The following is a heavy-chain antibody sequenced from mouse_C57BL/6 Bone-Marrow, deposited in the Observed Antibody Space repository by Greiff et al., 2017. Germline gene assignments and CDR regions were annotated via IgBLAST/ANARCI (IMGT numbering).Heavy chain of an antibody. J-gene: IGHJ4*01. V-gene: IGHV5-12*01. Sequence: EVMLVESGGGLVQPGGSLKLSCAASGFTFSDYYMYWVRQTPEKRLEWVAYISNGGGSTYYPDTVKGRFTISRDNAKNTLYLQMSRLKSEDTAMYYCAREGDYRAMDYWGQGTSVTVSS. CDR3: AREGDYRAMDY. CDR1: GFTFSDYY. D-gene: IGHD5-5*01. CDR2: ISNGGGST.